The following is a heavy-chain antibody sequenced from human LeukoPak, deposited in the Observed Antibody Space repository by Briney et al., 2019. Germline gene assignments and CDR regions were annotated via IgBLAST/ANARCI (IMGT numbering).Heavy chain of an antibody. CDR2: ISYDGSNK. D-gene: IGHD2-21*01. V-gene: IGHV3-30*19. CDR3: ARDESSWHIAPFDY. Sequence: GRSLRLSCAASGFTFSSYGMHWVRQAPGKGLEWVAVISYDGSNKYYTDSVKGRFTISRDNSKNTLYLQMNSLRAEDTAVYYCARDESSWHIAPFDYWGQGTLVTVSS. CDR1: GFTFSSYG. J-gene: IGHJ4*02.